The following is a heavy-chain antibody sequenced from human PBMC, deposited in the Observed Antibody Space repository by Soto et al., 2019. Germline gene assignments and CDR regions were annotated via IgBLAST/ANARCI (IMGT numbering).Heavy chain of an antibody. Sequence: GGSLRLSCAASGFTFDDYGMSWVRQAPGKGLEWVSGINWNGGSTGYADSVKGRFTISRDNAKNSLYLQMNSLRAEDTALYHCARERGGGYSYGYNWLDPWGQGTLVTVSS. D-gene: IGHD5-18*01. V-gene: IGHV3-20*01. CDR3: ARERGGGYSYGYNWLDP. CDR2: INWNGGST. J-gene: IGHJ5*02. CDR1: GFTFDDYG.